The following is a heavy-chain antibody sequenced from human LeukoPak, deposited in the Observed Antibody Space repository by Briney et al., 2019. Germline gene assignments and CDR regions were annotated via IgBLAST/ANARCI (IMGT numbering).Heavy chain of an antibody. CDR2: IYPGDSDT. CDR1: GYSFSTYW. CDR3: ARHGAGVVPAALDY. V-gene: IGHV5-51*01. Sequence: GESLKISCQGSGYSFSTYWITWVRQMPGKGLEWMGIIYPGDSDTRYSPSFQGQVTISTDESVSTAYLQWSSLKASDTAMYYCARHGAGVVPAALDYWGQGTLVTVSS. D-gene: IGHD2-2*01. J-gene: IGHJ4*02.